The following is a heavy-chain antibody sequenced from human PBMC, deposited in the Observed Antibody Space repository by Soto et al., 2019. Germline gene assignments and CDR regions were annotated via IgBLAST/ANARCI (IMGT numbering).Heavy chain of an antibody. CDR3: GRYCSGGSCHTLDYYGMDV. D-gene: IGHD2-15*01. V-gene: IGHV1-69*13. J-gene: IGHJ6*02. CDR2: IIPVFGTT. Sequence: ASVKVSCKASGGTFRNYGISWVRQAPGQGLEWMGGIIPVFGTTNYAQKFQGRVTITADESTSTAYIEVSSLRSEDTAMFYCGRYCSGGSCHTLDYYGMDVWGQGTTVTVSS. CDR1: GGTFRNYG.